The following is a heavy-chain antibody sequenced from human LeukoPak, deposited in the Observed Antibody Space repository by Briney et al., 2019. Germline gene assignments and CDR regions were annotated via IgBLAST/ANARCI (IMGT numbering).Heavy chain of an antibody. V-gene: IGHV4-59*01. D-gene: IGHD3-10*01. CDR3: ARGVGELLSYYYYYYMDV. CDR1: GGSISSYY. J-gene: IGHJ6*03. Sequence: SETLSLTCTVSGGSISSYYWSWIRQPPGKGLDWIGYISYPGSTNYNPSLNSRVTISIDTSKNQFSLKLSSVTAADTAVYYCARGVGELLSYYYYYYMDVWGKGTTVTVSS. CDR2: ISYPGST.